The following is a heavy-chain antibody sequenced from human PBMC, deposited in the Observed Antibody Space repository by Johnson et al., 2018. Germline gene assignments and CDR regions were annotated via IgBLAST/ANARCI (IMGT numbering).Heavy chain of an antibody. CDR1: AFAFSSFW. V-gene: IGHV3-7*01. CDR3: ARERHVPVAGAYNYPYMDV. Sequence: EVQLVESGGGLVQPGGSLRLSCEASAFAFSSFWMSWVRQAPGKGLDWVANINEDGSERDYVDSVKGRFTISRYNAKNSLYLQMNSLSAEDTAVYYCARERHVPVAGAYNYPYMDVWGKGTTVTVSS. J-gene: IGHJ6*03. CDR2: INEDGSER. D-gene: IGHD6-19*01.